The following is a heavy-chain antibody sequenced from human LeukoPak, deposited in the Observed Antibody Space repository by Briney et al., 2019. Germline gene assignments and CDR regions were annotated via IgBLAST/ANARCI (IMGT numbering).Heavy chain of an antibody. D-gene: IGHD2-2*01. CDR2: IKGDGSET. CDR3: AREAYCGGPSCFAVNYMDV. Sequence: GGSLRLSCVASGSGFTFSEFWMGWVRQAPGERLEWVANIKGDGSETYYVDSVKGRFTVSRDNVKNSVYLQMNSLTADDTSLYRCAREAYCGGPSCFAVNYMDVWGKGTTVTVSS. CDR1: GSGFTFSEFW. V-gene: IGHV3-7*01. J-gene: IGHJ6*03.